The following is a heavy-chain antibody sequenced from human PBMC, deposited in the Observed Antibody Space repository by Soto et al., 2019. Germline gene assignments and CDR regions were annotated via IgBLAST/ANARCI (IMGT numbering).Heavy chain of an antibody. CDR2: VYNSGST. J-gene: IGHJ5*02. V-gene: IGHV4-59*01. CDR1: KGSIISNY. CDR3: ARYRREAVAGYTRDH. D-gene: IGHD6-13*01. Sequence: PSGTLSLTCTFAKGSIISNYWTFIRQPPGKGLEWIGYVYNSGSTNYKPSRKSRVTISEDTSKSQFSLKVNSMTAADTAVYYCARYRREAVAGYTRDHWGQGILVTVSS.